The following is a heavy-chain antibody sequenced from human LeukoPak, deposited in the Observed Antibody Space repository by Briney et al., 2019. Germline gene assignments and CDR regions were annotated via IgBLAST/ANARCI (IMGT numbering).Heavy chain of an antibody. D-gene: IGHD2-15*01. J-gene: IGHJ4*02. Sequence: SQTLSPTCIVSGGSISSGSYYWSWIRQPPGKGLEWIGYIYYSGSTNYNPSLKSRVTISVDTSKNQFSLKLSSVTAADTAVYYCARGPKPTWGYCSGGSCSVPNFDYWGQGTLVTVSS. CDR2: IYYSGST. CDR3: ARGPKPTWGYCSGGSCSVPNFDY. CDR1: GGSISSGSYY. V-gene: IGHV4-61*01.